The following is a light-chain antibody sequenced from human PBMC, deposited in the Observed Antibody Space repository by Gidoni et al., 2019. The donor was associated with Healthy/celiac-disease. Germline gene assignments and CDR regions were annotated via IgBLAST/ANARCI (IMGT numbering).Light chain of an antibody. J-gene: IGKJ1*01. V-gene: IGKV3-20*01. CDR1: QSVSSSY. Sequence: EIVLTQSPGPLSLSPGERATPSCRASQSVSSSYLAWYQQKPGQAPRLLIYGASSRATGIPDRFSGSGSGTDFTLTISRLEPEDFAVYYCQQYGSSPLAFGQGTKVEIK. CDR2: GAS. CDR3: QQYGSSPLA.